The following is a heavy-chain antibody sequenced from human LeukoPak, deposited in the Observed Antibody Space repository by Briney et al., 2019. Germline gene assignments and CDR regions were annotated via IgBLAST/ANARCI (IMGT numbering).Heavy chain of an antibody. J-gene: IGHJ4*02. Sequence: GGSLRLSCAASGFTFDDYVMSWVRQAPGKGLEWVSGINWNGGSTGYADSVKGRFTISRDNAKNSLYLQMNSLRAEDTALYYCARGRGYGDYIGHFDYWGQGTLVTVSS. V-gene: IGHV3-20*04. D-gene: IGHD4-17*01. CDR1: GFTFDDYV. CDR3: ARGRGYGDYIGHFDY. CDR2: INWNGGST.